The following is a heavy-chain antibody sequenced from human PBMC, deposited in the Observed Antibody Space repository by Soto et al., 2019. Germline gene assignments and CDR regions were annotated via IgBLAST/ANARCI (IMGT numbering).Heavy chain of an antibody. CDR3: ARGGQWDFLSDY. CDR2: ISAYNGNT. CDR1: GYSFTRYY. D-gene: IGHD1-26*01. J-gene: IGHJ4*02. V-gene: IGHV1-18*01. Sequence: QVQLVQSGAEVKKPGASVKVSCKASGYSFTRYYINWVRQAPGQGLEWMGWISAYNGNTHYEEKLQGRVTLTTDTPTSTAYRELRSLRSADTAVYFCARGGQWDFLSDYWGQGTLVTVSS.